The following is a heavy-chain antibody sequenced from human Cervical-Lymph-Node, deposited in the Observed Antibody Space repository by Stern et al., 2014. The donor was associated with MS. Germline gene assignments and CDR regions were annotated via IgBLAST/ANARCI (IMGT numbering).Heavy chain of an antibody. CDR2: MSHNSGNT. D-gene: IGHD4-17*01. J-gene: IGHJ6*02. CDR1: GYTFTRYD. Sequence: VQLVESGAEVKKPGASVKVSCKASGYTFTRYDINCVRQAAGQGLEWMGWMSHNSGNTDYAQKFQGRITMTRDTSISTAYMELSSLKSEDTAVYYCARDYGDYYYGLDVWGQGTPVTVS. V-gene: IGHV1-8*01. CDR3: ARDYGDYYYGLDV.